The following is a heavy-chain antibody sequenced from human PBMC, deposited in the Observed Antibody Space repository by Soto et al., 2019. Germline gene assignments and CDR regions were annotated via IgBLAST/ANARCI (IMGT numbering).Heavy chain of an antibody. CDR1: GFSFSDYY. V-gene: IGHV3-11*01. J-gene: IGHJ6*02. CDR2: TGRSLYPI. CDR3: ARDNRSFWNGYYRRYDYSGMDV. Sequence: HVQLVASGGGLVEPGGSLRLFCAASGFSFSDYYVNWIRQAPGKGLEWISYTGRSLYPIYYADSVKGRFSISRDSAKNSVFLQMISLRVEDTVVYYCARDNRSFWNGYYRRYDYSGMDVWGRGTTVIVSS. D-gene: IGHD3-3*01.